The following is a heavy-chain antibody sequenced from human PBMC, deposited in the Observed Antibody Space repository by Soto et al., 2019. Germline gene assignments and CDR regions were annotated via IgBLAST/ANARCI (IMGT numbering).Heavy chain of an antibody. J-gene: IGHJ6*03. D-gene: IGHD4-17*01. CDR3: ARESRGDYAYYYYYYMDV. V-gene: IGHV4-59*01. CDR1: GGSISSYY. CDR2: IYYSGST. Sequence: SETLSLTCTVSGGSISSYYWSWIRQPPGKGLEWIGYIYYSGSTNYNPSLKSRVTISVDTTKNQFSLKLSSVTAADTAVFYFARESRGDYAYYYYYYMDVWGKGTTVTVSS.